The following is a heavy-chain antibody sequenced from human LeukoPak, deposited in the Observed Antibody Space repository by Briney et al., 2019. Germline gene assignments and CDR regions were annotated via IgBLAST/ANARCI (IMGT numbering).Heavy chain of an antibody. CDR2: IKQDGSEK. D-gene: IGHD3-10*01. CDR1: GFTFSSYW. V-gene: IGHV3-7*01. Sequence: GGSLRLSCAVSGFTFSSYWMSWVRQAPGKGLEWVANIKQDGSEKYYVDSVKGRFTISRDNSKNTLYLQMNSLRAEDTAVYYCAKGYYYGSGGYWGQGTLVTVSS. J-gene: IGHJ4*02. CDR3: AKGYYYGSGGY.